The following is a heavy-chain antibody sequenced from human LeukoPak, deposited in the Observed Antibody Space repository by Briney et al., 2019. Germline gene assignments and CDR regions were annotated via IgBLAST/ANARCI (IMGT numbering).Heavy chain of an antibody. CDR2: IYHSGST. CDR3: AGKDYFGSGSYFY. J-gene: IGHJ4*02. CDR1: GGSISSSNW. Sequence: SETLSLTCAVTGGSISSSNWWSWVRQPPGKGLEWIGEIYHSGSTNYNPSLKSRVTISVDKSKNQFSLKLSSVTAADTAVYYCAGKDYFGSGSYFYWGQGTLVTVSS. V-gene: IGHV4-4*02. D-gene: IGHD3-10*01.